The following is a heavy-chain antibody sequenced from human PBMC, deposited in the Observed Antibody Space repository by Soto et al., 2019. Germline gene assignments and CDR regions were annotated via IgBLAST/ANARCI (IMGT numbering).Heavy chain of an antibody. D-gene: IGHD1-1*01. Sequence: QVQLIQSGAEVKKPGSSVKVSCKASGDTFSTYTISWVRQAPGQGLEWMGRIIPIPGLAEYAQTFHDRVTFTADKSANTAYMELSSLSSEDTAVYYCASAPWTHYYFDYWGQGTLVSVSS. V-gene: IGHV1-69*02. CDR1: GDTFSTYT. CDR3: ASAPWTHYYFDY. CDR2: IIPIPGLA. J-gene: IGHJ4*02.